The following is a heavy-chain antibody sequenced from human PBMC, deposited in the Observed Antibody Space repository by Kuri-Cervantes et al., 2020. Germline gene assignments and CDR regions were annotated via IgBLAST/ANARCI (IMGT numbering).Heavy chain of an antibody. CDR1: GGSISSGGYS. CDR3: ARVGGVAAMAFDI. D-gene: IGHD2-15*01. V-gene: IGHV4-30-2*01. J-gene: IGHJ3*02. Sequence: SETLSLTCGVSGGSISSGGYSWSWIRQPPGKGLEWIGYVYHSGSTYYNPSLKSRVTISVDTSKNQFSLKLSSVTAADTAVYYCARVGGVAAMAFDIWGQGTMVTVSS. CDR2: VYHSGST.